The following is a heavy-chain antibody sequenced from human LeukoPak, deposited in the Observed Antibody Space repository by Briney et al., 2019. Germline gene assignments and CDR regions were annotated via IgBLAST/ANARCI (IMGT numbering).Heavy chain of an antibody. D-gene: IGHD3-10*01. CDR2: IYYSGTT. J-gene: IGHJ4*02. CDR3: AIYDSGSGLFDW. V-gene: IGHV4-39*01. CDR1: GGSISSGTYY. Sequence: PSETLSLTCTVSGGSISSGTYYGGWIRQPPGKGLEWIGVIYYSGTTYYNPSLKSRVTISVDTSKNQFSLKLTSVTAADTAVYYCAIYDSGSGLFDWWGQGTLVTVSS.